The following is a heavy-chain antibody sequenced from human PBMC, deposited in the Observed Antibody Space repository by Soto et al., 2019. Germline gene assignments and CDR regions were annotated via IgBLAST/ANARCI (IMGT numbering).Heavy chain of an antibody. CDR2: VNPSGGHT. J-gene: IGHJ4*02. Sequence: QVQLVQSGAEVKKPGASVKVSCKASGDTFTDYYIHWVRQAPGQGLEWMGTVNPSGGHTTYDQHFPGRMTMTRDHSTSTLYMELTSLTSEDPAGYYCARGGHVVVVTAALDYWGQGTLVTVSS. CDR1: GDTFTDYY. V-gene: IGHV1-46*01. D-gene: IGHD2-21*02. CDR3: ARGGHVVVVTAALDY.